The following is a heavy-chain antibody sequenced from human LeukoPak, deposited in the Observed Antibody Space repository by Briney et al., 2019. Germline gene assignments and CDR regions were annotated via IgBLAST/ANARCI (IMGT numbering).Heavy chain of an antibody. CDR3: ACTPGLYYDSSGYYVY. CDR1: GGTFSSYA. D-gene: IGHD3-22*01. V-gene: IGHV1-69*05. Sequence: GASVKVSCKASGGTFSSYAISWVRQAPGQGLEWMGGIIPIFGTANYAQKFQGRVTITTDESTSTAYMELSSLRSEDTAVYYCACTPGLYYDSSGYYVYWGQGTLVTVSS. J-gene: IGHJ4*02. CDR2: IIPIFGTA.